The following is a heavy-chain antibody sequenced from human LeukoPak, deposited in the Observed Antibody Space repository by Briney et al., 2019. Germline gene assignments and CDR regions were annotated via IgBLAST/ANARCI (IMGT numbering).Heavy chain of an antibody. CDR3: ARDHQFEGMAAAGTDY. Sequence: SETLSLTCTVSGGSISSYYWSWIRQPAGKGLEWIGRIYTSGSTSYNPSLKSRVTMSVDTSKNQFSLKLSSVTAADTAVYYCARDHQFEGMAAAGTDYWGQGTLVTVSS. V-gene: IGHV4-4*07. D-gene: IGHD6-13*01. CDR1: GGSISSYY. CDR2: IYTSGST. J-gene: IGHJ4*02.